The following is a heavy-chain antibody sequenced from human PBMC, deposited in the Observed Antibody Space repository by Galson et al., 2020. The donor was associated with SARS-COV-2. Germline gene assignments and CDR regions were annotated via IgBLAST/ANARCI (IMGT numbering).Heavy chain of an antibody. V-gene: IGHV1-18*01. D-gene: IGHD1-26*01. CDR2: ISAYNGNT. Sequence: ASVKVSCKASGYTFTSYGISWVRQAPGQGLEWMGWISAYNGNTNYAQKLQGRVTMTTDTSTSTAYMELRSLRSDDTAVYYCARGAWGGGSYYLVPDYWGQGTLVTVSS. CDR3: ARGAWGGGSYYLVPDY. J-gene: IGHJ4*02. CDR1: GYTFTSYG.